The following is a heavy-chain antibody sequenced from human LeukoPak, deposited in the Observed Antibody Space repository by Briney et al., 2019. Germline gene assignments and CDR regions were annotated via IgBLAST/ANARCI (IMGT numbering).Heavy chain of an antibody. CDR3: ARDKYYYGSGSDGNWFDP. J-gene: IGHJ5*02. Sequence: PSETLSLTCTVSGGSISSYYWSWIRQPAGKGLEWIGRIYTSGSTNYNPSLKSRVTMSVDTSKNPFSLKLSSVTAADTAVYYCARDKYYYGSGSDGNWFDPWGQGTLVTVSS. CDR1: GGSISSYY. CDR2: IYTSGST. D-gene: IGHD3-10*01. V-gene: IGHV4-4*07.